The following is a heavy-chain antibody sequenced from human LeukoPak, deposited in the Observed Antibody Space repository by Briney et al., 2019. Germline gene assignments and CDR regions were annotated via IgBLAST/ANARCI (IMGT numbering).Heavy chain of an antibody. CDR1: GGSISSSSYY. V-gene: IGHV4-39*07. Sequence: SETLSLTCTVSGGSISSSSYYWGWIRQPPGKGLEWIGSIYYSGSTYYNPSLKSRVTISVDTSKNQFSLKLSSVTAADTAVYYCARFVKYSSGTHKTRYYFDYWGQGTLVTVSS. J-gene: IGHJ4*02. CDR2: IYYSGST. D-gene: IGHD6-19*01. CDR3: ARFVKYSSGTHKTRYYFDY.